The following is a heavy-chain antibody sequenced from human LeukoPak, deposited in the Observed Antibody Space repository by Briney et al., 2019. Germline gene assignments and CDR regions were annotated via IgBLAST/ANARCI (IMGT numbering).Heavy chain of an antibody. V-gene: IGHV4-59*01. CDR1: GGSISSYY. CDR3: ARDLNRYGMDV. Sequence: PSETLSLTCTVSGGSISSYYWSWIRQPPGKGLEWIGYIYYSGSTNYNPSLKSRVTISVDTSKNQSSLKLSSVTAADTAVYYCARDLNRYGMDVWGQGTTVTVSS. CDR2: IYYSGST. J-gene: IGHJ6*02. D-gene: IGHD2/OR15-2a*01.